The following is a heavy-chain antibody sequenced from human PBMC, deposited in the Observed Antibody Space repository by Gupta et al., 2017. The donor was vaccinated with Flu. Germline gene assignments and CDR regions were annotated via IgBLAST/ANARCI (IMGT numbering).Heavy chain of an antibody. CDR3: ATYNNGWYFFDF. D-gene: IGHD6-19*01. V-gene: IGHV1-69*06. Sequence: QVQLVQSGAEAKKPGSSVKVSCEASGVTYNNYAIGWVRQAPGQGLKWMGEIIPLFDTANYAQKFQGKVTITEDKSTTISYIELSSLRSEDTAVYYWATYNNGWYFFDFWGQGTLVTVSS. J-gene: IGHJ4*02. CDR1: GVTYNNYA. CDR2: IIPLFDTA.